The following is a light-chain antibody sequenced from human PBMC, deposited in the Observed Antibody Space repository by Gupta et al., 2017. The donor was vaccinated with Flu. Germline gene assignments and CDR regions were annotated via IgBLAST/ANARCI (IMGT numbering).Light chain of an antibody. CDR2: KVS. Sequence: DVVMTQSPLSLNVTLGQSASSSCTSRERLVYIAGNPFVQWLQQRPGHSPRRLIHKVSNRNSGVPDRFSGRGSGTDFILKIRRVEAEDVGFYYWMHDVKWPWTFGEGTKVEI. CDR1: ERLVYIAGNPF. J-gene: IGKJ1*01. CDR3: MHDVKWPWT. V-gene: IGKV2-30*01.